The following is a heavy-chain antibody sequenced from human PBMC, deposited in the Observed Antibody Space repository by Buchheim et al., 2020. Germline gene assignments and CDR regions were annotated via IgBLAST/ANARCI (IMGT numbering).Heavy chain of an antibody. CDR1: GGSFSGYY. D-gene: IGHD6-19*01. V-gene: IGHV4-34*01. CDR3: VGAVAGTSNFDY. CDR2: INHSGST. Sequence: QVQLQQWGAGLLKPSETLSLTCAVYGGSFSGYYWSWIRQPPGKGLECIGEINHSGSTNYNPSLKSRVTISVDTSKNQFSLQLSSVTAADTAVYYCVGAVAGTSNFDYWGQGTL. J-gene: IGHJ4*02.